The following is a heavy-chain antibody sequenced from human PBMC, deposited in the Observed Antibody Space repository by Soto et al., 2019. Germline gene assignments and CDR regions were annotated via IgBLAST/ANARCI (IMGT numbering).Heavy chain of an antibody. D-gene: IGHD2-2*01. V-gene: IGHV5-51*01. J-gene: IGHJ3*02. CDR2: IYPGDSDT. Sequence: GESLKISCKGSGCSFTSYWIGWVRQMPGKGLEWMGIIYPGDSDTRYSPSFQGQVTISADKSISTAYLQWSSLKASDTAMYYCARSTCSSTSCYSLPDAFDIWGQGTMVTVSS. CDR1: GCSFTSYW. CDR3: ARSTCSSTSCYSLPDAFDI.